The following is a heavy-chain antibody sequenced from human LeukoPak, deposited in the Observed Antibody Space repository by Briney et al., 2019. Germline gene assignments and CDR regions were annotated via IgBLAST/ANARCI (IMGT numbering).Heavy chain of an antibody. CDR1: GFSFSSYT. CDR3: ARDGRCGGDCYAS. V-gene: IGHV3-21*01. CDR2: ISSSSSYI. J-gene: IGHJ4*02. D-gene: IGHD2-21*02. Sequence: GSLRLSCAASGFSFSSYTMNWVRQAPGKGLEWASIISSSSSYIYYADSVKGRFTISRDNAKNALYLQMNSLRVEDTAVYYCARDGRCGGDCYASWGQGTLVTVSS.